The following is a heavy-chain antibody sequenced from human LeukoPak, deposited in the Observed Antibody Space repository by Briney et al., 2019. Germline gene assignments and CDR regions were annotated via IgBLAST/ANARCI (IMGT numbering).Heavy chain of an antibody. D-gene: IGHD2-15*01. CDR3: ASHCSGGSCYF. CDR2: ISGSGSST. Sequence: GGSLRLSCAASGFTFSSYAMSWVRQAPGKGLEWVSAISGSGSSTYYANSVKGRFTISRGNSKNTLYLQVNSLRAEDTAVYYCASHCSGGSCYFWGQGTLVSVSS. V-gene: IGHV3-23*01. CDR1: GFTFSSYA. J-gene: IGHJ4*02.